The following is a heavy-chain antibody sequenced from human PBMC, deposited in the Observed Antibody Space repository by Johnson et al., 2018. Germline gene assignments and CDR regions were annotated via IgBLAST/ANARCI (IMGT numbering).Heavy chain of an antibody. CDR1: GFTFSIFD. CDR3: ARRNDGYDFGYYLDV. Sequence: LVESGGNLVQPGGSLRLSCAASGFTFSIFDMHWVRQAPGRGLEWVSSISSTSSYIYYADSVKGRFTISRDNSRDSLYLQMDNLRAEDTAVYYCARRNDGYDFGYYLDVWGKGTTVTVSS. D-gene: IGHD5-12*01. V-gene: IGHV3-21*01. CDR2: ISSTSSYI. J-gene: IGHJ6*03.